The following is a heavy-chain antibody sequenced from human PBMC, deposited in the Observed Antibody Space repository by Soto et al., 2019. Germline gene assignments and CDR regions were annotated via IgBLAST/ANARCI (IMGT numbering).Heavy chain of an antibody. CDR3: ARSPEATVTAFDY. J-gene: IGHJ4*02. CDR2: IYYSGRT. Sequence: QVQLQESGPGLVKPSQTLSLTCTVSGGSISSGGYYWSWIRQHPGKGLEWIGYIYYSGRTYYNPSLKSRVTISVDTSKNQFSLKLSSVAAADTAVYYCARSPEATVTAFDYWGQGTLVTVSS. D-gene: IGHD4-17*01. V-gene: IGHV4-31*03. CDR1: GGSISSGGYY.